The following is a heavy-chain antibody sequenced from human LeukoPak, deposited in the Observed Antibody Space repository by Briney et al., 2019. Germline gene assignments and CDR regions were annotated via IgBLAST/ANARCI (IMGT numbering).Heavy chain of an antibody. CDR1: GFTLRNYG. CDR2: ISRDGLTK. D-gene: IGHD3-16*01. V-gene: IGHV3-30*18. CDR3: AKEGTWGNWYFDL. Sequence: GSLRLSCAASGFTLRNYGMHWVRQAPGKGLEWVAVISRDGLTKYYADSVKGRFTLHRDNSRNTLYLEMNSLRDEDTAVYYCAKEGTWGNWYFDLWGRGTLVIVTS. J-gene: IGHJ2*01.